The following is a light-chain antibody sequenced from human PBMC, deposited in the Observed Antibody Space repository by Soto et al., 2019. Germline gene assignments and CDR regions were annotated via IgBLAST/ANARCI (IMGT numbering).Light chain of an antibody. V-gene: IGLV2-14*01. CDR2: EVS. J-gene: IGLJ1*01. CDR3: ISYTLNSIPYV. CDR1: SSDIGGYNY. Sequence: QSALTQPASVSGSPGQSITISCTGTSSDIGGYNYVSWYQQHPGRAPKLIIYEVSYRPSGSSNRFSGSKSGNTASLTISGLQAEGEADYYCISYTLNSIPYVFGTGTKLTVL.